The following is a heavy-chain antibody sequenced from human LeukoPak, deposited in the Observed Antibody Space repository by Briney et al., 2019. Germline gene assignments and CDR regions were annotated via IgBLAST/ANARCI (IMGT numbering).Heavy chain of an antibody. CDR2: ISYDGSNK. V-gene: IGHV3-30-3*01. Sequence: GGSLRLSCAASGFTFSSYAMHWVRQAPGKGLEWVAVISYDGSNKYYADSVKGRFTISRDNSKNTLYLQMNSLRAEDTAVYYCARDNYGSGSYGWFDPWGQGTLVTVSS. D-gene: IGHD3-10*01. CDR3: ARDNYGSGSYGWFDP. CDR1: GFTFSSYA. J-gene: IGHJ5*02.